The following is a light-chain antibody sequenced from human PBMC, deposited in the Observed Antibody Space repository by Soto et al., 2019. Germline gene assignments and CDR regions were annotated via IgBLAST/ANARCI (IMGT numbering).Light chain of an antibody. CDR2: EGS. CDR3: CSYAGSSTSVV. Sequence: QSALTQPASVSGSPGQSITISRTGTSRDVGSYNLVSWYQQHPGKAPKLMIYEGSKRPSGVSNRFSGSKSGNTASLTISGLQAEDEADYYCCSYAGSSTSVVFGGGTKLTVL. J-gene: IGLJ2*01. CDR1: SRDVGSYNL. V-gene: IGLV2-23*01.